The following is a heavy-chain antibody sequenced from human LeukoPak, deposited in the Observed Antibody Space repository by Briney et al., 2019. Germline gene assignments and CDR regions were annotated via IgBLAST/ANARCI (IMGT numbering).Heavy chain of an antibody. CDR3: AREYSSSSGRRAFDI. V-gene: IGHV4-59*08. CDR2: IYDSGNT. Sequence: SETLSLTCTVSGGSISFFYWTWIRQPPGKGLEWIGYIYDSGNTKYSPSLKSRLTISIDTSENQFSLKLSSVTAADTAVYYCAREYSSSSGRRAFDIWGQGTMVTVSS. D-gene: IGHD6-6*01. J-gene: IGHJ3*02. CDR1: GGSISFFY.